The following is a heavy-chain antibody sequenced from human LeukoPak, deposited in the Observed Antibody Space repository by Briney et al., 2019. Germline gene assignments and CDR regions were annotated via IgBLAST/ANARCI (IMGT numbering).Heavy chain of an antibody. D-gene: IGHD1-7*01. CDR2: IYRGGTT. J-gene: IGHJ4*02. V-gene: IGHV3-66*01. CDR1: GFTVTSTY. CDR3: ARGSLYNWNYGFDY. Sequence: GGSLRLSCAASGFTVTSTYMSWVRQAPGKGLEWVSLIYRGGTTYYADSVKGRFTFSRDISNNSLYLQMNSLRAEDTAVYYCARGSLYNWNYGFDYWDQGTLVTVSS.